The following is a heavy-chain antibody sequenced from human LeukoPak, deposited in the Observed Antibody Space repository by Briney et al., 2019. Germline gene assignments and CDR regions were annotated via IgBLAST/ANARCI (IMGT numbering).Heavy chain of an antibody. V-gene: IGHV1-2*02. D-gene: IGHD4-17*01. Sequence: ASVKVSCKASGYTFTGYYIHWVRQAPGQGLEWMGWINPNSADTNYAQKFQGRVTMTRDTSISTAYMELSRLRSDDTAVYYCARETTDDAFDIWGQGTMATVSS. CDR3: ARETTDDAFDI. J-gene: IGHJ3*02. CDR2: INPNSADT. CDR1: GYTFTGYY.